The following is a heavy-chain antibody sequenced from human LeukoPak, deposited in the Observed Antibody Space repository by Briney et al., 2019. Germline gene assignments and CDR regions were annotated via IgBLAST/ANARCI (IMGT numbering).Heavy chain of an antibody. CDR2: MNPNSGNT. CDR1: GGTFSSYA. Sequence: ASVKVSCKASGGTFSSYAISWVRQAPGQGLEWMGWMNPNSGNTGYAQKFQGRVTMTRNTSISTAYMELSSLRSEDTAVYYCARPKRRANWFDPWGQGTLVTVSS. CDR3: ARPKRRANWFDP. J-gene: IGHJ5*02. V-gene: IGHV1-8*02.